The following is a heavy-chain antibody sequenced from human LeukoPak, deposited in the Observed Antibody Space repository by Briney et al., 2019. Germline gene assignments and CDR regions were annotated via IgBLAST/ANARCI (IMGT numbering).Heavy chain of an antibody. Sequence: GGSLRLSCAASGFIFDDYAMHWVRQVPGKGLEWVSGISWNSGSIGYADSVKGRFTISRDNAKNSLYLQMNSLRAEDMALYYCAKGRKYQLLWGEFGYWGQGTLVTVSS. CDR1: GFIFDDYA. V-gene: IGHV3-9*03. CDR2: ISWNSGSI. J-gene: IGHJ4*02. D-gene: IGHD2-2*01. CDR3: AKGRKYQLLWGEFGY.